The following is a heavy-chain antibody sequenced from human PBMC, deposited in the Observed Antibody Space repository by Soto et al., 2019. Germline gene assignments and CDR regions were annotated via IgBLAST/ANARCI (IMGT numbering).Heavy chain of an antibody. D-gene: IGHD6-13*01. V-gene: IGHV4-39*01. CDR2: IYYSGST. J-gene: IGHJ4*02. CDR1: GGSISSSSYY. Sequence: SETLSLTCTVSGGSISSSSYYWGWIRQPPGKGLEWIGSIYYSGSTYYNPSLKSRVTISVDTSKNQFSLKLSSVTAADTAVYYCARLLSFGAAAANPDYWGQGTLVTVSS. CDR3: ARLLSFGAAAANPDY.